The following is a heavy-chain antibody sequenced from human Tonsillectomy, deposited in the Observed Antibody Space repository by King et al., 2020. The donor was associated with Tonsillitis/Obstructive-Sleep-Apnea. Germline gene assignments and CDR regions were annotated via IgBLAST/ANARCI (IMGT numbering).Heavy chain of an antibody. D-gene: IGHD3-22*01. CDR1: GYPFTSYY. CDR3: ARVYYDSSGYYQGYFDY. J-gene: IGHJ4*02. CDR2: INPSGGST. V-gene: IGHV1-46*01. Sequence: QLVQSGAEVKKPGASVKVSCKASGYPFTSYYMHWVRQAPGQGLEWMGIINPSGGSTSYAQKFQGRVTMTRDTSTSTVYMELSSLRSEDTAVYYCARVYYDSSGYYQGYFDYWGQGTVVTVSS.